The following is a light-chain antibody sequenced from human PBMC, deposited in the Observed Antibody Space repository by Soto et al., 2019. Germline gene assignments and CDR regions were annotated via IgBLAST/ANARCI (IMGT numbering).Light chain of an antibody. J-gene: IGKJ3*01. CDR3: QQYNNWPFT. CDR1: QSVSSN. V-gene: IGKV3-15*01. Sequence: EIVMTQSPATLSVSPGERATLSCRASQSVSSNLAWYQQKPGQAPRLLIYGASTRATGIPARFSGSGSGTEFTLTISSLQSEDFAVYYCQQYNNWPFTFGPGTKVAI. CDR2: GAS.